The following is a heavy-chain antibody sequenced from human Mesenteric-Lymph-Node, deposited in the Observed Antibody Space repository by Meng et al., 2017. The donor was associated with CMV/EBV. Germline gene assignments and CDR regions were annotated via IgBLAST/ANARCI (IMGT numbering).Heavy chain of an antibody. CDR2: IYRGGST. J-gene: IGHJ4*02. CDR1: GFTVNSNY. CDR3: ARDRPGGSSSDY. Sequence: GGSLRLSCAASGFTVNSNYMSWVRQAPGKGLEWVSVIYRGGSTYYVDSVKGRFTISRNNSNNTLYLQMNSLRVEDTAVYYCARDRPGGSSSDYWGQGTLGTVSS. D-gene: IGHD6-6*01. V-gene: IGHV3-53*01.